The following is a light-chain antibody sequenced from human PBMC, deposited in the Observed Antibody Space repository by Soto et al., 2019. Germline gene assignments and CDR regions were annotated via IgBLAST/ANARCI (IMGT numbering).Light chain of an antibody. CDR1: SSDVGSHNY. CDR2: EVS. J-gene: IGLJ2*01. CDR3: SSYTSSTTLVV. Sequence: QSALTQPASVSGSPGQSITISCTGTSSDVGSHNYVSWYQQHPGKAPKLMIYEVSNRPSGVSNRFSGSKSGNTASLTISGLQAEDEADYYCSSYTSSTTLVVFGGGTKLTVL. V-gene: IGLV2-14*03.